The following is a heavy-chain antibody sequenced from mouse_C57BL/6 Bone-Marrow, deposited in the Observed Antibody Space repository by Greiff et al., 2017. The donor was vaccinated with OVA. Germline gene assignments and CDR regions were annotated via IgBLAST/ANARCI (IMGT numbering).Heavy chain of an antibody. CDR1: GYTFTSYW. CDR3: ARRATTVVAPYAMDY. Sequence: QVQLQQPGTELVKPGASVKLSCKASGYTFTSYWMHWVKQRPGQGLEWIGNINPSKGGTNYNEKFKSKATLTVDKSSSTAYMQLSSLTSEDSAVYYCARRATTVVAPYAMDYWGQGTSVTVSS. V-gene: IGHV1-53*01. D-gene: IGHD1-1*01. J-gene: IGHJ4*01. CDR2: INPSKGGT.